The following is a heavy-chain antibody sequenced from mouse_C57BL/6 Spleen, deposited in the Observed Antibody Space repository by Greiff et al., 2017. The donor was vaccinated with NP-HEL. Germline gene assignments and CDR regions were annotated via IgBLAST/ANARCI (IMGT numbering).Heavy chain of an antibody. CDR2: IYPGSGST. V-gene: IGHV1-55*01. CDR3: ARGEDGYYLAWFAY. Sequence: QVQLKESGAELVKPGASVKMSCKASGYTFTSYWITWVKQRPGQGLEWIGDIYPGSGSTNYNEKFKSKATLTVDTSSSTAYMQLSSLTSEDSAVYYCARGEDGYYLAWFAYWGQGTLVTVSA. CDR1: GYTFTSYW. J-gene: IGHJ3*01. D-gene: IGHD2-3*01.